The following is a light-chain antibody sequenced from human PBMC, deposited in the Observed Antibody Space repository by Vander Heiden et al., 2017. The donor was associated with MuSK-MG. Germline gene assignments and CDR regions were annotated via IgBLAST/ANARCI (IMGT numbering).Light chain of an antibody. J-gene: IGKJ2*01. CDR2: DAS. CDR3: LQRSNWPPKYT. CDR1: QSVSSY. V-gene: IGKV3-11*01. Sequence: EIVLTQSPATLSLSPGERATLSCRASQSVSSYLAWYQQKPGQAPRLLIYDASNRATGIPARFSGSGSGTDFTLTISSLEPEDFAVYYCLQRSNWPPKYTFGQGTKLEIK.